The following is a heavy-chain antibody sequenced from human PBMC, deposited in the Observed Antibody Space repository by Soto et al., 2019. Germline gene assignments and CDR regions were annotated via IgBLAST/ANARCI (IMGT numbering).Heavy chain of an antibody. V-gene: IGHV4-34*01. CDR1: GGSFSGYY. J-gene: IGHJ4*02. D-gene: IGHD4-17*01. Sequence: SETLALTCAVYGGSFSGYYWSWIRQPPGKGLEWIGEINHSGSTNYNPSLKSRVTISVDTSKNQFSLKLSSVTAADTAVYYCAHGDDYGPLFDYWGQGTLVTVSS. CDR3: AHGDDYGPLFDY. CDR2: INHSGST.